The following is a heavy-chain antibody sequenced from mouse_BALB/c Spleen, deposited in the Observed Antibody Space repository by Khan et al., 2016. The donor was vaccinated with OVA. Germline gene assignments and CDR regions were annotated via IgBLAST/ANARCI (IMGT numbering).Heavy chain of an antibody. J-gene: IGHJ3*01. V-gene: IGHV1-4*01. CDR1: GYTFTTYT. D-gene: IGHD2-14*01. CDR2: IIPSTDYT. Sequence: VELVESGAELARPGASVKMSRKASGYTFTTYTIHWVKQRPGQGLEWIGYIIPSTDYTTYNQKFKDKATLTADKSSSTAYMQLSSLTSDDSAVYYCAKGGAYYRSDGWFAYWGQGTLVTVSA. CDR3: AKGGAYYRSDGWFAY.